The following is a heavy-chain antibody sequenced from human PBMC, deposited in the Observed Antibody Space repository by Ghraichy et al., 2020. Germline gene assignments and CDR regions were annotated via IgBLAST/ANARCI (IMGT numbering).Heavy chain of an antibody. Sequence: ASVKVSCKASGYTFTSYDISWVRQAPGQGLEWMGWISTDNGNTSYAQNIQGRVSMTTDTSTYTAYMELRSLRSDDTAVYYCARDIWGARYGLGSFDPWGQGTLVTVSS. D-gene: IGHD3-10*01. J-gene: IGHJ5*02. V-gene: IGHV1-18*04. CDR2: ISTDNGNT. CDR3: ARDIWGARYGLGSFDP. CDR1: GYTFTSYD.